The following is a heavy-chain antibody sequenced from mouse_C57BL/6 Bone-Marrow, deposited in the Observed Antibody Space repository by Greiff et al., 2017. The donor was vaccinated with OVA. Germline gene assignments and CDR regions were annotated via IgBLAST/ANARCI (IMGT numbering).Heavy chain of an antibody. CDR1: GYSFTDYN. D-gene: IGHD1-1*02. V-gene: IGHV1-39*01. Sequence: VQLQQSGPELVKPGASVKISCKASGYSFTDYNMNWVKQSTGKSLEWIGVINPNYGTTSYNQKFKGKATLTVDQSSSTAYMQLNSLTSADSAVCDSARYGWLYPFAYWGQGTLVTVSA. J-gene: IGHJ3*01. CDR3: ARYGWLYPFAY. CDR2: INPNYGTT.